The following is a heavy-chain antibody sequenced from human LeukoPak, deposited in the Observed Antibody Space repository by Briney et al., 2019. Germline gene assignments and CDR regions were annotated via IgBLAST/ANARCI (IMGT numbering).Heavy chain of an antibody. CDR1: GFPFSDYY. Sequence: GSLRLSCAASGFPFSDYYMSWIRPAPGKGLEWVSYISSSGSTIYYADSVKGRFTISRDNAKNPLYLQMNSRRAEDTAVYYCASIVGATHATDYWGQGTLVTVSS. CDR3: ASIVGATHATDY. D-gene: IGHD1-26*01. CDR2: ISSSGSTI. V-gene: IGHV3-11*01. J-gene: IGHJ4*02.